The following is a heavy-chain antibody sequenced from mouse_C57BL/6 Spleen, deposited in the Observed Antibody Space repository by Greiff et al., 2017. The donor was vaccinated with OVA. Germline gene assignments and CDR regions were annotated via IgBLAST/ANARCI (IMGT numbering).Heavy chain of an antibody. CDR2: INPNYGTT. CDR1: GYSFTDYN. Sequence: VQLKQSGPELVKPGASVKISCKASGYSFTDYNMNWVKQSNGKSLEWIGVINPNYGTTSYNQKFKGKATLTVDQSSSTAYMQLNSLTSEDSAVYYCARGGITTVVGAMDYWGQGTSVTVSS. D-gene: IGHD1-1*01. V-gene: IGHV1-39*01. CDR3: ARGGITTVVGAMDY. J-gene: IGHJ4*01.